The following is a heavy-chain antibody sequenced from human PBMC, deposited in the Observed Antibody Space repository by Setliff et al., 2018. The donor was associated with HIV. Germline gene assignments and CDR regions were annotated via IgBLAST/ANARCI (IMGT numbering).Heavy chain of an antibody. D-gene: IGHD2-15*01. CDR1: GGSFSGNY. V-gene: IGHV4-34*01. CDR3: ARSSLHCGGGSCYLTWFDP. Sequence: SETLSLTCAVYGGSFSGNYWNWIRQPPGKGLEWIGEINHSANTNYSPSLKSRVTISVDTSKNQFSLKLNSVTAADTAVYYCARSSLHCGGGSCYLTWFDPWGQGTRVTVSS. CDR2: INHSANT. J-gene: IGHJ5*02.